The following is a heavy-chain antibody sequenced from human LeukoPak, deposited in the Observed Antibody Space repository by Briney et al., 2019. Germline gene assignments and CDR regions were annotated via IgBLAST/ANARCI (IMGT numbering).Heavy chain of an antibody. Sequence: VGTLCLSCAVSGFTFSSYAMSWVRQAPGRGQERVSAISSRGGSTYYAYPVRGGSTIPRDKSKNTLYLQMTSVRAEDTAVYYCAKVKDSVNDAFVIWGQGTMVTVSS. V-gene: IGHV3-23*01. J-gene: IGHJ3*02. CDR1: GFTFSSYA. D-gene: IGHD4-11*01. CDR2: ISSRGGST. CDR3: AKVKDSVNDAFVI.